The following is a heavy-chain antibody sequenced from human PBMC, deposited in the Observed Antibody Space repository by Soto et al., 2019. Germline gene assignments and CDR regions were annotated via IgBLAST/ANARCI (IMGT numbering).Heavy chain of an antibody. CDR3: ARGAATYYDLGNWFDP. V-gene: IGHV1-69*02. CDR1: GGTFSSYT. D-gene: IGHD3-3*01. Sequence: QVQLVQSGAEVKKPGSSVKVSCKASGGTFSSYTISWVRQAPGQGLEWMGRIIPILGIANYAQKFQGRVTITADKSTSTAYMELSRLRSEDTAVYYCARGAATYYDLGNWFDPWGQRTLVTVSS. CDR2: IIPILGIA. J-gene: IGHJ5*02.